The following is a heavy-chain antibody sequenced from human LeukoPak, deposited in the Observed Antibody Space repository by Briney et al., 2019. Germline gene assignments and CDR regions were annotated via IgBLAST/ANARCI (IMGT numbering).Heavy chain of an antibody. Sequence: GGSLRLSCVASGFTFDDYTMHWVRQAPGKGLEWVSLISWDGGSTYYADSVKGRFTISRDNSKNSLYLQMNSLRTEDTALYYCAKDRGDYSSGWYFDYWGQGTLVTVSS. CDR2: ISWDGGST. D-gene: IGHD6-19*01. V-gene: IGHV3-43*01. J-gene: IGHJ4*02. CDR1: GFTFDDYT. CDR3: AKDRGDYSSGWYFDY.